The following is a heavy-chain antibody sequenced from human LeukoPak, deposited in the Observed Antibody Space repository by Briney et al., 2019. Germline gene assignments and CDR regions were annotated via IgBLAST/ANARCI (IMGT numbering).Heavy chain of an antibody. CDR2: ISAYNGNT. D-gene: IGHD7-27*01. V-gene: IGHV1-18*01. CDR3: ASTELGIEIDY. J-gene: IGHJ4*02. CDR1: GYTFTSYG. Sequence: RASVKVSCKASGYTFTSYGISWVRQAPGQGLEWMGWISAYNGNTNYAQKLQGRVTMTTDTSTSTAYMELRSLRSDDTAVYYCASTELGIEIDYWGQGTLVTVSS.